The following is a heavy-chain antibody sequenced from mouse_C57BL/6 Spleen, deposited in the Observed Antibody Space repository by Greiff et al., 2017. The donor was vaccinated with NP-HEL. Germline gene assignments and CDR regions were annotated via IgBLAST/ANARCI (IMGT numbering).Heavy chain of an antibody. D-gene: IGHD1-1*01. CDR1: GYAFSSSW. J-gene: IGHJ2*01. V-gene: IGHV1-82*01. Sequence: QVQLKESGPELVKPGASVKISCKASGYAFSSSWMNWVKQRPGKGLEWIGRIDPGDGDTNYNGKFKGKATLTADKSSSTAYMQLSSLTSEDSAVYCCAREGGYYYFDYWGQGTTLTVSS. CDR2: IDPGDGDT. CDR3: AREGGYYYFDY.